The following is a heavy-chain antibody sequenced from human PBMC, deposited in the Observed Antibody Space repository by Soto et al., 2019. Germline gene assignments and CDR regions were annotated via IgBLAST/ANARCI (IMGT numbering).Heavy chain of an antibody. CDR1: GYTFTSYA. D-gene: IGHD3-3*01. Sequence: ASLKVSCKASGYTFTSYAMHWVRQAPGQRLEWMGWINAGNGNTKYSQKFQGRVTITRDTSASTAYMELSSLRSEDTAVYYCARKYYDFWSGYYTGLEYNWFDPWGQGTLVTVSS. CDR3: ARKYYDFWSGYYTGLEYNWFDP. CDR2: INAGNGNT. V-gene: IGHV1-3*01. J-gene: IGHJ5*02.